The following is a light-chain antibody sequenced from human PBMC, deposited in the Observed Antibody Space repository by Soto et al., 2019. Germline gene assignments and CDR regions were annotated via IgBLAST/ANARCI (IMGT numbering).Light chain of an antibody. CDR2: GAS. CDR1: QSVSSNY. CDR3: QQYGSSTWT. Sequence: EIVLTQSPGTLSLSPGERATLSCRASQSVSSNYLAWYQQKPGQAPRLLIYGASSRATGIPDRFSGSGSGTDFTLTISRLVPEDFAVYYCQQYGSSTWTFGQGTKVEIK. V-gene: IGKV3-20*01. J-gene: IGKJ1*01.